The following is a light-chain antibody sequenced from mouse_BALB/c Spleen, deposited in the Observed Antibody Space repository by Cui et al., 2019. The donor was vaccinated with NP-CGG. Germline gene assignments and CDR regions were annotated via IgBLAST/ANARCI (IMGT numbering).Light chain of an antibody. CDR1: TGAVTTSNY. J-gene: IGLJ1*01. CDR2: GTN. V-gene: IGLV1*01. CDR3: ALWYSNHWV. Sequence: VVAQASALTTSPGETVTLTCRSSTGAVTTSNYANWVQEKPDHLFTGLIGGTNNRAPGVPARFSGSLIGDKAALTITGAQTEDEAIYFCALWYSNHWVFGGGTKLTVL.